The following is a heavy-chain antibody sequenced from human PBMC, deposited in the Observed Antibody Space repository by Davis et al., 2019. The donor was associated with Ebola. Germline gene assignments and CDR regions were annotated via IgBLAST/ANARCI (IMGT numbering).Heavy chain of an antibody. CDR1: GYSFTSYW. D-gene: IGHD3-10*01. Sequence: GESLKISCKASGYSFTSYWIVWVRQMPGKGLECMGIIFPGDSDTRYSPSFQGQVTISADKSISTAYLQWSSLKASDTAMYYCARHGGSGSYYNGVDYWGQGTLVTVSS. CDR2: IFPGDSDT. J-gene: IGHJ4*02. CDR3: ARHGGSGSYYNGVDY. V-gene: IGHV5-51*01.